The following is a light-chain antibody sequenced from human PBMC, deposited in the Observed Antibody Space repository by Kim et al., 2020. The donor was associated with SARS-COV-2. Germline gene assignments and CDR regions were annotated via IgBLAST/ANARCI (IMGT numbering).Light chain of an antibody. CDR2: DTS. CDR3: QQYNRWPLT. V-gene: IGKV3-15*01. Sequence: EIVMTQSAATLSVSPGERATLSCRASQSITSDLAWYQHKPGQATRLLMYDTSTRATGIPARFSGSGSGTEFTLTINSLQSEDFAVYYCQQYNRWPLTFGGGTKVDIK. J-gene: IGKJ4*01. CDR1: QSITSD.